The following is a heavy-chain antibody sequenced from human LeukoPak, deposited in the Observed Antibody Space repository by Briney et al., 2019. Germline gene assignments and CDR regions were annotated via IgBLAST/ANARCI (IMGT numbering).Heavy chain of an antibody. D-gene: IGHD3-10*01. CDR2: INPNSGGT. Sequence: ASVKVSCKASGYTFTGYYMHWVRQAPGQGLEWMGWINPNSGGTNYAQKFQGRVTMTRDTSISTAYMELSRLRSDDTAVYYCARRLPYYYASGNRNWFDPWGQGTLVTVSS. V-gene: IGHV1-2*02. CDR1: GYTFTGYY. CDR3: ARRLPYYYASGNRNWFDP. J-gene: IGHJ5*02.